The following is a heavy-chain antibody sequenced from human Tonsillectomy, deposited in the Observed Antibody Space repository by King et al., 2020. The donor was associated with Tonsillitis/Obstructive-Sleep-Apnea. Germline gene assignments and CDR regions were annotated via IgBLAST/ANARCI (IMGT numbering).Heavy chain of an antibody. V-gene: IGHV4-34*01. D-gene: IGHD2-2*01. CDR3: ARVSPEVPAAMTPQNYFDY. CDR1: GGSFSGYY. CDR2: INHSGST. Sequence: VQLQQWGAGLLKPSETLSLTCAVYGGSFSGYYWSWIRQPPGKGLEWIGEINHSGSTNYKPSLKSRVTISVDTSKNQFSLKLSSVTAADTAVYYCARVSPEVPAAMTPQNYFDYWGQGTLVTVSS. J-gene: IGHJ4*02.